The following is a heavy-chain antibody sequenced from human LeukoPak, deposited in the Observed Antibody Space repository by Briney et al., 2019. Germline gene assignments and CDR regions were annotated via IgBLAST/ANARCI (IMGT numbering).Heavy chain of an antibody. J-gene: IGHJ4*02. Sequence: SETLSLTCTVSGGSISSSSYYWGWIRQPPGKGLEWIGSIYYSGSTYYNPSLKSRVTISVDTSKNQFSLKLSSVTAADTAVYYCARQIEWLRLLSFDYWGQGTLVTVSS. D-gene: IGHD5-12*01. CDR1: GGSISSSSYY. V-gene: IGHV4-39*01. CDR3: ARQIEWLRLLSFDY. CDR2: IYYSGST.